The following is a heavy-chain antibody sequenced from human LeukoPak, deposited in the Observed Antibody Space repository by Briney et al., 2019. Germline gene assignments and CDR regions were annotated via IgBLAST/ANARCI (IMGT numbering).Heavy chain of an antibody. D-gene: IGHD4-17*01. CDR2: INPNSGGT. J-gene: IGHJ6*02. CDR3: ARATTVTTYYYYGMDV. Sequence: ASVNVSCKASGYTFTGYYMHWVRQAPGQGLEWMGWINPNSGGTNYAQKFQGRVTMTRDTSISTAYMELSRLRSDDTAVYYCARATTVTTYYYYGMDVWGQGTTVTVSS. CDR1: GYTFTGYY. V-gene: IGHV1-2*02.